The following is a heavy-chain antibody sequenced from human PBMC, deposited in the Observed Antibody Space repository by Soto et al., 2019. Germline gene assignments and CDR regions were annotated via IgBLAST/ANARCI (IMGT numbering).Heavy chain of an antibody. CDR1: GFTFNTYT. CDR3: AKDRVPDGRWNFDY. V-gene: IGHV3-23*01. Sequence: EVQLLESGGGLVQPGGSLRLSCAASGFTFNTYTMNWVRQAPGKGLEWVAGILGDGRETYHPETIKGRVTISRDNSKNMLYLQMNRLRAEDSAVYYCAKDRVPDGRWNFDYWGQGTLVTVSS. D-gene: IGHD1-1*01. CDR2: ILGDGRET. J-gene: IGHJ4*02.